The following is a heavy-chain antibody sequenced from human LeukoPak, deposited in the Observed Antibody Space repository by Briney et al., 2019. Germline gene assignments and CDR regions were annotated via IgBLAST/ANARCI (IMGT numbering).Heavy chain of an antibody. Sequence: GESLKISCKASGYSFTDYWIGWVRQMPGKGLEWMGIVYPGNSDTGYSPSFQGQVTISVDKSITTAYLQWSSLKASDTAMYYCASPQAAYCGGDCYSPWGQGTKVTASS. J-gene: IGHJ3*01. CDR2: VYPGNSDT. V-gene: IGHV5-51*01. CDR3: ASPQAAYCGGDCYSP. CDR1: GYSFTDYW. D-gene: IGHD2-21*02.